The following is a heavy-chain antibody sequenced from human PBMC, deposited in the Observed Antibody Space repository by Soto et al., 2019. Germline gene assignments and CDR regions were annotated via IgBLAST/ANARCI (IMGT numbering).Heavy chain of an antibody. CDR3: ATTGPY. V-gene: IGHV3-33*01. CDR1: GFTFGSYG. CDR2: IWFDGSNK. Sequence: QVQLVESGGGVVQPGRSLRLSCAASGFTFGSYGMHWVRQATGKGLEWVAVIWFDGSNKFYADSVKGRFTISRDNSKNTVSLQMNSLRDEDSAAYYCATTGPYWGQGTLVTVSS. J-gene: IGHJ4*02.